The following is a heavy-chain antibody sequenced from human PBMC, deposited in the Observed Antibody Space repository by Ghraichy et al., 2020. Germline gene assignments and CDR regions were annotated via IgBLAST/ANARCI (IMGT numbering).Heavy chain of an antibody. J-gene: IGHJ4*02. CDR3: ARGSDYGEDYFDY. Sequence: SETLSLTCTVSGDSISYYYWSWIRQPPGKGLEWVGYIYYSGSTSYNPSLKSRVTISVDTSKTQFSLKLTSVTAADTAVYYCARGSDYGEDYFDYWGKGTRSPAP. CDR2: IYYSGST. D-gene: IGHD4-17*01. CDR1: GDSISYYY. V-gene: IGHV4-59*01.